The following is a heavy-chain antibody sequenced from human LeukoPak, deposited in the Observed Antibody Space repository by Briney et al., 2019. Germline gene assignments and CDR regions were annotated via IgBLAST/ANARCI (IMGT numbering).Heavy chain of an antibody. D-gene: IGHD3-16*01. CDR1: GYTFTSYG. J-gene: IGHJ4*02. CDR3: ARDPPGLTLGSPGDY. Sequence: VASVKVSCKASGYTFTSYGIAWVRQAPGQGLQWMGWISANNGDTSYSQKLQGRVTMTTDTSTNTAYMELRSLTSDDTAVYYCARDPPGLTLGSPGDYWGQGTLVTVSS. V-gene: IGHV1-18*01. CDR2: ISANNGDT.